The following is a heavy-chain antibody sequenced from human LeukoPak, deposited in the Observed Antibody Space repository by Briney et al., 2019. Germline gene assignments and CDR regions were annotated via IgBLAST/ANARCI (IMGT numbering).Heavy chain of an antibody. V-gene: IGHV1-46*01. CDR2: INQSGGST. CDR1: GYTFSSYY. J-gene: IGHJ4*02. CDR3: ARDRENTKWRGFDY. D-gene: IGHD1-26*01. Sequence: ASVEVSCKASGYTFSSYYMHWGRRAPGQGLEWMGIINQSGGSTSYAQKFQGRVTMTRDTSTSTVYMELSSLRSEDTAVYYCARDRENTKWRGFDYWGQGTLVTVS.